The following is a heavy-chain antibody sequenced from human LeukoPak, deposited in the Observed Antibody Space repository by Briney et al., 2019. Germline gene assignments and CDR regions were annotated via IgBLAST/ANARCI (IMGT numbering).Heavy chain of an antibody. CDR3: ARGWDTGYGYYGMDV. V-gene: IGHV4-59*01. CDR1: GGSISGYY. CDR2: IYYSGTV. J-gene: IGHJ6*02. D-gene: IGHD5-18*01. Sequence: SETLSLTCTVSGGSISGYYWSWIRQPPGKGLEWIGNIYYSGTVNYSPSLKSRVTISVATSNNQFSLNLLFVTAADSAVYYCARGWDTGYGYYGMDVWGQGTTVTVS.